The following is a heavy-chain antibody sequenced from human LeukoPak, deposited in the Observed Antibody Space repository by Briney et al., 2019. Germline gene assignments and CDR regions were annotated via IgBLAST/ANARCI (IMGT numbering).Heavy chain of an antibody. CDR1: GFTFSDYY. V-gene: IGHV3-11*05. D-gene: IGHD2-21*02. CDR2: ISSSSSYT. J-gene: IGHJ4*02. CDR3: AKVSAPPAYCGGDCYSGIDY. Sequence: GGSLRLSCAASGFTFSDYYMSWIRQAPGKGLEWVSYISSSSSYTNYADSVKGRFTISRDNSKNTLYLQMNSLRAEDTAVYYCAKVSAPPAYCGGDCYSGIDYWGQGTLVTVSS.